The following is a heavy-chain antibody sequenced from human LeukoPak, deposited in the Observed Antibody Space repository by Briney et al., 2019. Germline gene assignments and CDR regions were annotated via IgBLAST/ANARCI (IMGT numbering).Heavy chain of an antibody. V-gene: IGHV3-30-3*01. Sequence: GGSLRLSCAASGFTLSNYAMYWVRQAPVKGLEWVAVISYDGSNKYYADSVKGRFTISRDNSKNTLYLQMDSLGAEDTAVYYCAREGRYYGSAIYPYYFDYWGQGTLVTVSS. J-gene: IGHJ4*02. CDR1: GFTLSNYA. D-gene: IGHD3-10*01. CDR2: ISYDGSNK. CDR3: AREGRYYGSAIYPYYFDY.